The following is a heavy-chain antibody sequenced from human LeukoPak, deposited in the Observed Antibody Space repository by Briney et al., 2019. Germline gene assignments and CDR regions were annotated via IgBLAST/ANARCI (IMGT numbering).Heavy chain of an antibody. CDR2: ISSSGSTI. CDR3: ARDLSYYGSGSYPDY. J-gene: IGHJ4*02. D-gene: IGHD3-10*01. V-gene: IGHV3-11*04. CDR1: GFTFSDYY. Sequence: PGGSLRLSCAASGFTFSDYYMSWIRQAPGKGLEWVSYISSSGSTIYYADSVKGLFTISRDNAKNSLYLQMNSLRAEDTAVYYCARDLSYYGSGSYPDYWGQGTLVTVSS.